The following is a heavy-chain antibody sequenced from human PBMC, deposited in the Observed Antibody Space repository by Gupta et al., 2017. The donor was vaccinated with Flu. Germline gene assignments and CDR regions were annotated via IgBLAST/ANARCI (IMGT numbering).Heavy chain of an antibody. CDR2: TSYDGSTE. CDR3: AKSRSAGTPPSYSFNS. CDR1: VCASRLYY. D-gene: IGHD6-13*01. J-gene: IGHJ4*02. Sequence: VHLVLSGGGLVQPRGSLRPSCLASVCASRLYYMFCGLLAPGKGLEWVAATSYDGSTEYYADSVKGRFTISRDNPKNTLFLLMNSVRSEDTAVYYCAKSRSAGTPPSYSFNSWGQGARVTVSS. V-gene: IGHV3-30-3*02.